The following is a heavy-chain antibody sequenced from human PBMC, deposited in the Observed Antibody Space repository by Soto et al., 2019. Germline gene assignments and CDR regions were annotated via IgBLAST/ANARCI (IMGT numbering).Heavy chain of an antibody. CDR3: ARFAVGATFDY. D-gene: IGHD1-26*01. V-gene: IGHV3-48*01. J-gene: IGHJ4*02. CDR1: GFTFSSYS. Sequence: EVQLVESGGGLVQPGGSLRLSCAASGFTFSSYSMNWVRQAPGKGLEWVSYISSSSSTIYYADSVKGRFTISRDNAKNSLYLQMNSLRVEDTAVYYCARFAVGATFDYWGQGTLVTVSS. CDR2: ISSSSSTI.